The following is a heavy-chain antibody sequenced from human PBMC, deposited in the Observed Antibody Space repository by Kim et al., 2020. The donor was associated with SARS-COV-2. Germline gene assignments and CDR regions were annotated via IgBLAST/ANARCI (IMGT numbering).Heavy chain of an antibody. V-gene: IGHV3-23*01. CDR3: AKDHGNSGRYLNY. CDR2: IIDSGGT. J-gene: IGHJ4*02. CDR1: GFTFSSNA. Sequence: GGSLRLSCAASGFTFSSNAMSWVRQAPGKGLEWVSGIIDSGGTYYADSVKGRFTISRDNSKNRSFLHMNSLRAEDTAVYYCAKDHGNSGRYLNYWGQG. D-gene: IGHD1-26*01.